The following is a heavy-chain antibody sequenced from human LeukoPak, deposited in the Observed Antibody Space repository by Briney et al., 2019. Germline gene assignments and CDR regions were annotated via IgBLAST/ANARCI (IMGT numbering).Heavy chain of an antibody. CDR3: ARPNSYYDFWSGYYSYGMDV. CDR1: GFTFSSYS. J-gene: IGHJ6*02. D-gene: IGHD3-3*01. Sequence: GGSLRLSCAASGFTFSSYSMNWVRQAPGKGLEWVSYISSSSSTIYYADSVKGRFTISRDNAKNSLYLQMNSLRAEDTAVYYCARPNSYYDFWSGYYSYGMDVWGQGTTVTVSS. V-gene: IGHV3-48*04. CDR2: ISSSSSTI.